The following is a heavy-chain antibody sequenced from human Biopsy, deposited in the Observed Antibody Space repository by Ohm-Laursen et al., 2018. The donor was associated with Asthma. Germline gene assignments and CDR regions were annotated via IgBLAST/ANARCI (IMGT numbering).Heavy chain of an antibody. CDR1: GGSVSTGSYY. Sequence: GTLSLTCTVSGGSVSTGSYYWSWIRQPPGKGLEWLGYIYYTGSDNYNPSLKSRVTISVDTSKNQFSLRLNSVTAADTAVYYCARGPNYHGSGRAPIGMDAWGQGTLVTVSS. CDR3: ARGPNYHGSGRAPIGMDA. D-gene: IGHD3-10*01. J-gene: IGHJ5*02. CDR2: IYYTGSD. V-gene: IGHV4-61*01.